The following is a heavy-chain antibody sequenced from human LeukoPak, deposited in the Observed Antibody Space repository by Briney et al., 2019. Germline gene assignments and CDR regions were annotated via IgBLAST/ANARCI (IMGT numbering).Heavy chain of an antibody. D-gene: IGHD3-10*01. Sequence: PGGSLRLSCAASGFTFSSYSMNWVRQAPGEGLEWVSYISSSSSTIYYADSVKGRFTISRDNAKNSLYLQMNSLRAEDTAVYYCARRAWFGELPQDWSDAFDIWGQGTMVTVSS. V-gene: IGHV3-48*01. CDR3: ARRAWFGELPQDWSDAFDI. J-gene: IGHJ3*02. CDR2: ISSSSSTI. CDR1: GFTFSSYS.